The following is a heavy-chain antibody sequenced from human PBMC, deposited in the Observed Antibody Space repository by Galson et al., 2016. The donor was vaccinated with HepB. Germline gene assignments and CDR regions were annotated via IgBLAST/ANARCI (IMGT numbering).Heavy chain of an antibody. CDR3: ARDRQAPRSSGWSRGRWFDP. Sequence: SVKVSCKASGYSFTSYPISWVRQAPGQGLEWMGWIRIYNGDTNYAQKFQGRVTMTTDTSTSTAYMELRSLRSDDTAVYYCARDRQAPRSSGWSRGRWFDPWGQGTLVTVSS. V-gene: IGHV1-18*01. CDR1: GYSFTSYP. D-gene: IGHD6-19*01. CDR2: IRIYNGDT. J-gene: IGHJ5*02.